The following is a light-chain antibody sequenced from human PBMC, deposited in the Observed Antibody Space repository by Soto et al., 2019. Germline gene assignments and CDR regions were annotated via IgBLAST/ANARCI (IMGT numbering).Light chain of an antibody. CDR3: ISYTSSSTWV. Sequence: QSVLTQPASVSGSPGQSITISCTGTSSDIGGYNYVSWYQQHPGKAPKLMIYEVSNRPSGVSDRFSGSRSGNTASLTISGLQDEDESDYYCISYTSSSTWVFGGGTKLAVL. V-gene: IGLV2-14*01. CDR2: EVS. CDR1: SSDIGGYNY. J-gene: IGLJ3*02.